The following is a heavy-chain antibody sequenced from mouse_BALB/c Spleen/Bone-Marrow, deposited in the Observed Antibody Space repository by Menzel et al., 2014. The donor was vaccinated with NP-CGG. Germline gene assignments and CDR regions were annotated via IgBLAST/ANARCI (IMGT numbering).Heavy chain of an antibody. CDR1: GFTFSDYY. Sequence: EVMLVESGGGLVKPGGSLKLSCAVSGFTFSDYYMYWVRQNPEKRLEWVATINDGGSYTYYPDSVKGRFTISRDNAKNNLYLQMSGLKSEDTAMYYCARDGNFAMDYWGQGTSVTVSS. J-gene: IGHJ4*01. D-gene: IGHD2-1*01. V-gene: IGHV5-4*02. CDR3: ARDGNFAMDY. CDR2: INDGGSYT.